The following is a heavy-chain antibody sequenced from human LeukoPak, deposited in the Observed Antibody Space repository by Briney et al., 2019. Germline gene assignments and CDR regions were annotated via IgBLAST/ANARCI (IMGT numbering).Heavy chain of an antibody. CDR3: AKAPSSGSYYWFDP. D-gene: IGHD1-26*01. CDR2: ISSSGTIM. CDR1: GFTFSSYE. Sequence: GGPLRLSCVASGFTFSSYEMTWVRQAPGKGLEWVSYISSSGTIMYYADSVKGRFTISRDNAKNSLYLQMNSLRAEDTAIYYCAKAPSSGSYYWFDPWGQGTLVTVSS. V-gene: IGHV3-48*03. J-gene: IGHJ5*02.